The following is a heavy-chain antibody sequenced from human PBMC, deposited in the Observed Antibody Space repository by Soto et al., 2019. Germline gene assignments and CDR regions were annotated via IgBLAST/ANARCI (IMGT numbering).Heavy chain of an antibody. D-gene: IGHD2-15*01. CDR3: ARAWYCRVGSCYCDY. CDR2: MSPNSGNT. CDR1: GYTFTSYD. V-gene: IGHV1-8*01. Sequence: ASVKVSCKASGYTFTSYDINWVRQATGQGLEWMGWMSPNSGNTSYAQKFQGRVTMTRNTSTSTAYMEVSSLRSDDTALYYFARAWYCRVGSCYCDYWGQETLVTVSS. J-gene: IGHJ4*02.